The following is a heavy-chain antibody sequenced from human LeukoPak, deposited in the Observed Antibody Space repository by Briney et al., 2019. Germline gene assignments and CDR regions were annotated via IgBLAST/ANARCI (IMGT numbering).Heavy chain of an antibody. Sequence: SETLSLTCTVSGGSISSYYWSWIRQPPGKGLEWIGYIYYSGSTNYNPSLKSRVTISVDTSKNQFSLKLSSVTAADTAVYYCAGIEGDYDFDYWGQGTLVTVSS. CDR3: AGIEGDYDFDY. V-gene: IGHV4-59*01. CDR1: GGSISSYY. D-gene: IGHD4-17*01. J-gene: IGHJ4*02. CDR2: IYYSGST.